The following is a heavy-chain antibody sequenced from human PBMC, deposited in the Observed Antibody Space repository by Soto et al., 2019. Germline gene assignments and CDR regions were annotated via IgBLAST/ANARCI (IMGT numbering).Heavy chain of an antibody. J-gene: IGHJ6*02. V-gene: IGHV3-23*01. CDR3: AKGRAAAGTSYYYYGMDV. CDR1: GFTFSSYA. CDR2: ISGSGGST. Sequence: GGSLRLSCAASGFTFSSYAMSWVRQAPGKGLEWVSAISGSGGSTYYADSVKGRFTISRDNSKNTLYLQMNSLRAEDTAVYYCAKGRAAAGTSYYYYGMDVWGQGTTVTAP. D-gene: IGHD6-13*01.